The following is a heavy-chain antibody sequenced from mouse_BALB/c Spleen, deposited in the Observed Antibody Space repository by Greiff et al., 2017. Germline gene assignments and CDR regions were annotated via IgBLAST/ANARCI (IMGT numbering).Heavy chain of an antibody. D-gene: IGHD2-1*01. Sequence: VQLKQSGAELVKPGASVKLSCTASGFNIKDTYMHWVKQRPEQVLEWIGRIDPANGNTKYDPKFQGKATITADTSSNTAYLQLSSLTSEDTAVYYCARRKGIYYGNYDYAMDYWGQGTSVTVSS. V-gene: IGHV14-3*02. CDR3: ARRKGIYYGNYDYAMDY. CDR1: GFNIKDTY. CDR2: IDPANGNT. J-gene: IGHJ4*01.